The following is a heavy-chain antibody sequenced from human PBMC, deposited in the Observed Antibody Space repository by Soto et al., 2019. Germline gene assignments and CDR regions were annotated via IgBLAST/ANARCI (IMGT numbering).Heavy chain of an antibody. CDR2: IYYSGTT. D-gene: IGHD3-10*01. CDR1: GYSISSGYY. V-gene: IGHV4-38-2*01. CDR3: ASAKVFLTGGPPTNTWFDP. J-gene: IGHJ5*02. Sequence: SETLSLTCAVSGYSISSGYYWGWIRQPPGKGLEWLGYIYYSGTTRYNPSLRSRLTISIDTSKNHFSLRLTSVTAADTAVYYCASAKVFLTGGPPTNTWFDPWGQGPLVTVSS.